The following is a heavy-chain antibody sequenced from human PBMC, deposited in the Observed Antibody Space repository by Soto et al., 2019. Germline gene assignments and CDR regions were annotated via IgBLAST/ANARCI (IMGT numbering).Heavy chain of an antibody. CDR2: ISGFKGNT. J-gene: IGHJ4*02. Sequence: QVPLVQSGAEVKKPGASVKVSCKASGYTFTSYGITWVRQAPGQGLEWMGWISGFKGNTQYAQKFQGRVTMTTDTSTSTAYMELRNLRSDDTAVYYCARERGFASSWGYFFDYWGQGTLVTVSS. V-gene: IGHV1-18*01. CDR1: GYTFTSYG. CDR3: ARERGFASSWGYFFDY. D-gene: IGHD6-13*01.